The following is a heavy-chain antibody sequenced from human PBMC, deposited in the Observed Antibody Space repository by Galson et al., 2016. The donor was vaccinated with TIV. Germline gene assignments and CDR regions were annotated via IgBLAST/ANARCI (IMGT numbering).Heavy chain of an antibody. D-gene: IGHD2-2*02. CDR2: IYDTGTT. J-gene: IGHJ5*02. CDR3: ARHISIPALKRHHYFDP. V-gene: IGHV4-39*01. CDR1: GGSINRSGFY. Sequence: ETLSLTCTVSGGSINRSGFYWAWIRQSPGKVLEWIGSIYDTGTTSYSPSFRSRVTMSVDTSKNSFSLRLTSVTAADTATYFCARHISIPALKRHHYFDPWGQGTLVTVSS.